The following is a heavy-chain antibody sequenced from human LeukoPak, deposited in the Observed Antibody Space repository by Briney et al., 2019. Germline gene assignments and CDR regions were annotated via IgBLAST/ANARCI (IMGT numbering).Heavy chain of an antibody. D-gene: IGHD3-10*01. J-gene: IGHJ4*02. V-gene: IGHV1-69*13. Sequence: ASVKVSYKASGGTFSSYAISWVRQAPGQGLEWMGGIIPIFGTANYAQKFQGRVTITADESTSTAYMELSSLRSEDTAVYYCARMAVAWGDQETRWGQGTLVTVSS. CDR3: ARMAVAWGDQETR. CDR2: IIPIFGTA. CDR1: GGTFSSYA.